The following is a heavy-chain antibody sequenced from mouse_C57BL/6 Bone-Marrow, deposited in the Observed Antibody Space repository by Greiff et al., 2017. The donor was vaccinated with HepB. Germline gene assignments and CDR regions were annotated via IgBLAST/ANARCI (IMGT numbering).Heavy chain of an antibody. D-gene: IGHD2-2*01. CDR1: GYTFTSYW. V-gene: IGHV1-72*01. Sequence: QVQLQQPGAELVKPGASVKLSCKASGYTFTSYWMHWVKQRPGRGLEWIGRIDPNSGGTKYNEKFKSKATLTVDKPSSTAYMQLSSLTSEDSAVYSCAGGGSLLWLFYYAMDYWGQGTSVTVSS. CDR3: AGGGSLLWLFYYAMDY. J-gene: IGHJ4*01. CDR2: IDPNSGGT.